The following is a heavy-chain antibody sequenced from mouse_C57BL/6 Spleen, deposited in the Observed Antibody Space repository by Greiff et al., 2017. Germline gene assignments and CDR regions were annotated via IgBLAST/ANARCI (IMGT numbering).Heavy chain of an antibody. J-gene: IGHJ4*01. Sequence: VQLQQSGPVLVKPGASVKMSCKASGYTFTDYYMNWVKQSHGKSLEWIGVINPYNGGTSYNQKFKGKATLTVDKSSSTAYMELNSLTSEDSAVYYCARRATTVVATGKMDYWGQGTSVTVSS. CDR3: ARRATTVVATGKMDY. V-gene: IGHV1-19*01. CDR2: INPYNGGT. D-gene: IGHD1-1*01. CDR1: GYTFTDYY.